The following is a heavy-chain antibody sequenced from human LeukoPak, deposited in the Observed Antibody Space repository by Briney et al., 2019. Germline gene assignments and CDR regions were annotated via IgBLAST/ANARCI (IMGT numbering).Heavy chain of an antibody. D-gene: IGHD2-8*01. V-gene: IGHV3-49*04. Sequence: GGSLRLSCAASGFTFDDYGMSWVRQAPGKGLEWVGFIRSKTYGGTTEYAASVKGRFTISRDDSKSIAYLQMNSLKPEDTAVYYCTGSGTIIYYYMDVWGKGTTVTISS. CDR2: IRSKTYGGTT. CDR3: TGSGTIIYYYMDV. CDR1: GFTFDDYG. J-gene: IGHJ6*03.